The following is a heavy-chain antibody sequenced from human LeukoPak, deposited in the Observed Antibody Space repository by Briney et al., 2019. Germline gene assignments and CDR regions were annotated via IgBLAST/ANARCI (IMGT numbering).Heavy chain of an antibody. CDR2: IYYSGST. CDR1: GGSIGSGGYY. Sequence: SQTLSLTCTVSGGSIGSGGYYWSWIRQHPGKGLEWIGYIYYSGSTYYNPSLKSRVTISVDTSKNQFSLKLSSVTAADTAMYYCARGRDIVVVPAACYFDYWGQGTLVTVSS. V-gene: IGHV4-31*03. J-gene: IGHJ4*02. D-gene: IGHD2-2*01. CDR3: ARGRDIVVVPAACYFDY.